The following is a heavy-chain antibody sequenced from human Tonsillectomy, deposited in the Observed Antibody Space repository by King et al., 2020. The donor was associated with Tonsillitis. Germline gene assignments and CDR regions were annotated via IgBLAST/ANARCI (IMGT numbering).Heavy chain of an antibody. V-gene: IGHV1-69*04. CDR2: IIPILGIA. CDR3: ARDSFDHQSYYYYGMDV. Sequence: QLVQSGAEVKKPGSSVKVSCKASGGTFSSYAISWVRQAPGQGLEWMGRIIPILGIANFAQKFQGRVTITADKSTSTAYMELSSLRSEDTAVYYCARDSFDHQSYYYYGMDVWGQGTTVTVSS. D-gene: IGHD1-14*01. CDR1: GGTFSSYA. J-gene: IGHJ6*02.